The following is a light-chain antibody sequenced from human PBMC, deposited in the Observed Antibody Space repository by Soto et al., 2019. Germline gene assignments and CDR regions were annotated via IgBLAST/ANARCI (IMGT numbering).Light chain of an antibody. J-gene: IGLJ1*01. CDR3: CSYEGSTIVYV. CDR2: EVT. CDR1: SSDVGSYDL. V-gene: IGLV2-23*02. Sequence: QSALTQPASMSGSPGQSITISCTGTSSDVGSYDLVSWYQQHPGKAPKLIIYEVTERPSGVSNRFSGSKSGNTASLTISGLQAEDEADYHRCSYEGSTIVYVFGSGTKVTVL.